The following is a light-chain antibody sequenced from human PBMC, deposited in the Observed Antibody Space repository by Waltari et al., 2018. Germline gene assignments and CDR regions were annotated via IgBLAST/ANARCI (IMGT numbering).Light chain of an antibody. CDR3: QHYYSSPYT. Sequence: DIVMTQSPDSLAVSLGERATIHCKSSQSALAPSNSKNSVAWYQQRPGQPPNLLIYWASTRQSGVPDRFSGSGSGTEFTLTISSLQAEDVAVYYCQHYYSSPYTFGQGTKLEIK. CDR2: WAS. J-gene: IGKJ2*01. CDR1: QSALAPSNSKNS. V-gene: IGKV4-1*01.